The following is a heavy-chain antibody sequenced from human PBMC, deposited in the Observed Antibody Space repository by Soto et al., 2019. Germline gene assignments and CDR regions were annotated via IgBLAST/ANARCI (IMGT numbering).Heavy chain of an antibody. V-gene: IGHV3-30-3*01. D-gene: IGHD7-27*01. CDR2: IAYDGTKT. Sequence: PGGSLRLSCAASGFSFSSYAMHWVRQAPGKGLEWVAVIAYDGTKTFYADSVKGRFTISRDNSNTLYLQMNSLRGEDTAVYYCARMGLWGKLTDLWGQGTSVTVSS. CDR3: ARMGLWGKLTDL. J-gene: IGHJ4*02. CDR1: GFSFSSYA.